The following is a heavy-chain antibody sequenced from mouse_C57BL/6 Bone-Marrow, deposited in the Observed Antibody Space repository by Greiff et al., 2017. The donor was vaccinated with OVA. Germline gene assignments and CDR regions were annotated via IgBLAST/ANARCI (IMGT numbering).Heavy chain of an antibody. CDR3: AIELYYFDY. V-gene: IGHV14-2*01. Sequence: EVQLLQSGAELVKPGASVKLSCTASGFNIKDYYMHWVQQRTEQGLEWIGRIDPEDGETKSAPKFQGKATITADTSSNTADLQLSSLTAEDTAVDYGAIELYYFDYWGQGTTLTVSS. CDR2: IDPEDGET. D-gene: IGHD3-3*01. CDR1: GFNIKDYY. J-gene: IGHJ2*01.